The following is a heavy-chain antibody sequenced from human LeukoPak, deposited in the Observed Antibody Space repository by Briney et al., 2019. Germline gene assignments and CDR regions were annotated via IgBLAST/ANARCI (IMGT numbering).Heavy chain of an antibody. V-gene: IGHV3-21*01. D-gene: IGHD3-22*01. Sequence: GGSLRLSCAASGFTFSSYSMNWVRQAPGKGLEWVSSISSSSSYIYYADSVKGRFTISRDNSKNTLYLQMNSLRAEDTAVYYCAKGYYYDSSGYYKDAFDIWGQGTMVTVSS. CDR1: GFTFSSYS. CDR2: ISSSSSYI. J-gene: IGHJ3*02. CDR3: AKGYYYDSSGYYKDAFDI.